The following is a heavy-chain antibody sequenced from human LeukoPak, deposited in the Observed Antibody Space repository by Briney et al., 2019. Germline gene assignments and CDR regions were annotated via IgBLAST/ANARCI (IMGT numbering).Heavy chain of an antibody. Sequence: PSETLSLTCTVSGGSISSSSYYWAWIRQPPGKGLEWIGSIYYSGSTFYNPSLNSRVSISLDTSKNHFSLRLTSVTAADTAVYYCARDFLIRGYCSDTNCDSGIWFDPWGQGTLVTVSS. CDR1: GGSISSSSYY. V-gene: IGHV4-39*07. CDR2: IYYSGST. D-gene: IGHD2-15*01. CDR3: ARDFLIRGYCSDTNCDSGIWFDP. J-gene: IGHJ5*02.